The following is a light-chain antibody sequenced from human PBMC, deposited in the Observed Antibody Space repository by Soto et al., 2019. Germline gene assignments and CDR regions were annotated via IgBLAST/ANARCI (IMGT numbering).Light chain of an antibody. CDR2: GAS. CDR3: QQDGSSPPYT. CDR1: QSVSSSY. Sequence: EIVLTQSPGTLSLSPGERATLSCRASQSVSSSYLAWYQQKPGQAPRLLIYGASSRATGLPDRFSGSGSGTDFTLTISRLEPEDFAVYYCQQDGSSPPYTFGRGTKLEIK. V-gene: IGKV3-20*01. J-gene: IGKJ2*01.